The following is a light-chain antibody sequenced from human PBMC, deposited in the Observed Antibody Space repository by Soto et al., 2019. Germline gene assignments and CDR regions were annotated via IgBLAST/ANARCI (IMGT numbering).Light chain of an antibody. V-gene: IGKV3-20*01. J-gene: IGKJ1*01. CDR3: QQYGGSLWT. CDR2: GTS. CDR1: RSVTARS. Sequence: EFVLTQSPGTLFLSPGERATLSSRASRSVTARSLAWYRQKPGKAPSLLINGTSSRATGIPDRFSGSGSGTDFTLTISSLESEDFALYYCQQYGGSLWTFGQGTKVEIK.